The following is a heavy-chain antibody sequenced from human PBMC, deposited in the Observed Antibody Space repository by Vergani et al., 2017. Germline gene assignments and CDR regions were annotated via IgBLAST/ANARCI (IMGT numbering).Heavy chain of an antibody. CDR2: IHPADSDT. D-gene: IGHD3-22*01. V-gene: IGHV5-51*01. Sequence: EVQLVQSGAEVKTPGESLKISCQISGYSFTNYWIGSVRQLPGKGLEWMGIIHPADSDTRYSPSFQGQVTISVDKSISTAYLPRSSLRASDSAMYYCARLYGRDSSGSKYFDYWGQGTLVTVSS. J-gene: IGHJ4*02. CDR1: GYSFTNYW. CDR3: ARLYGRDSSGSKYFDY.